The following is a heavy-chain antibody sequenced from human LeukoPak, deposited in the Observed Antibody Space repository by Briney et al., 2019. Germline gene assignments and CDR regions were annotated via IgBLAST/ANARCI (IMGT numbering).Heavy chain of an antibody. CDR2: IYYSGST. Sequence: PSETLSLTCTVSGGSISSSSYYWGWIRQPPGKGLEWIGSIYYSGSTYYNPSLKSRVTISVDTSKNQFSLKLSSVTAADTAVYYCAGRSRRYFALGYYMDVWGKGTTVTISS. CDR3: AGRSRRYFALGYYMDV. D-gene: IGHD3-9*01. V-gene: IGHV4-39*07. J-gene: IGHJ6*03. CDR1: GGSISSSSYY.